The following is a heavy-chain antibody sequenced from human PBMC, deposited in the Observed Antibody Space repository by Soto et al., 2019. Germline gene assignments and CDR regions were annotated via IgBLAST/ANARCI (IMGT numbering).Heavy chain of an antibody. CDR2: IYHDGET. CDR3: ARYSFGYSGAFDA. CDR1: GGSIGTTSHY. D-gene: IGHD3-22*01. J-gene: IGHJ3*01. Sequence: SETLSLTCSVSGGSIGTTSHYLGWIRQPPGKGPQWIGSIYHDGETFHNPSLKSRVSISVDTSKNQFSVKLRSVTAADTDVYHCARYSFGYSGAFDACGQGTMVSVSS. V-gene: IGHV4-39*01.